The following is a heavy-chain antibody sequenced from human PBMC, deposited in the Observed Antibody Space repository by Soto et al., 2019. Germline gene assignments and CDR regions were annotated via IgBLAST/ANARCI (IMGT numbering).Heavy chain of an antibody. Sequence: LSLTSTFSGGCISSYYWSWIRQPPGKGLEWIGYIYYSGSTNYNPSLKSRVTISVDTSKNQFSLKLSSVTAADTAVYYCASGTGTTFDAFDIWVQGTMVTGS. D-gene: IGHD1-7*01. CDR2: IYYSGST. V-gene: IGHV4-59*01. CDR3: ASGTGTTFDAFDI. J-gene: IGHJ3*02. CDR1: GGCISSYY.